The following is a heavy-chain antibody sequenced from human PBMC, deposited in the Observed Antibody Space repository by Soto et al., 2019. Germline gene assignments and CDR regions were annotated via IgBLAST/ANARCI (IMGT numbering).Heavy chain of an antibody. CDR1: GGSISSSSYY. Sequence: QLQLQESGPGLVKPSETLSLTCTVSGGSISSSSYYWGWIRQPPGKGLEWIGSIYYSGSTYYNPSLKSRVNMTVDTSKNQFSLKLSSVTAADTAVYYCASPKIAFYNWFDPWCQGTLVTVSS. CDR3: ASPKIAFYNWFDP. CDR2: IYYSGST. D-gene: IGHD3-3*02. V-gene: IGHV4-39*01. J-gene: IGHJ5*02.